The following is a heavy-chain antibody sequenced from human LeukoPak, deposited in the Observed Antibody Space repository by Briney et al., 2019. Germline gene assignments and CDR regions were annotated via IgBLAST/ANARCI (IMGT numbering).Heavy chain of an antibody. D-gene: IGHD2-15*01. J-gene: IGHJ1*01. CDR1: GFTFDDYG. Sequence: PGGSLRLSCAASGFTFDDYGMNWVRQAPGKGLEWVPSISSNSSYIYYADSVKGRFTISRDNAKNSLYLQMNSLRAEDTAVYYCARDVPGYCSGGSCYSAEYFQHWGQGTLVTVSS. V-gene: IGHV3-21*01. CDR2: ISSNSSYI. CDR3: ARDVPGYCSGGSCYSAEYFQH.